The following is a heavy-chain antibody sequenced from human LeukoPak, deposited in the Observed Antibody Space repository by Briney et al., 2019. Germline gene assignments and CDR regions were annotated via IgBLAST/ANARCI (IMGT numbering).Heavy chain of an antibody. CDR3: ARVLDITGTIFDAFDI. V-gene: IGHV3-21*01. J-gene: IGHJ3*02. D-gene: IGHD1-20*01. CDR2: ISGSGTYM. Sequence: GGSLRLSCAASGFTFSSYAMSWVRQAPGKGLEWVSSISGSGTYMYYADSLKGRFTISRDNAKNSLYLQMNSLRAEDTAVYYCARVLDITGTIFDAFDIWGQGTMVTVSS. CDR1: GFTFSSYA.